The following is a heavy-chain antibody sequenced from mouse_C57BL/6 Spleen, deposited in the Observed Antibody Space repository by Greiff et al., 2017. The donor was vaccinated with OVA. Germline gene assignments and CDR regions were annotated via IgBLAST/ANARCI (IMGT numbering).Heavy chain of an antibody. Sequence: DVKLVESGGGLVKPGGSLKLSCAASGFTFSSYAMSWVRQTPEKRLEWVATISDGGSYTYYPDNVKGRFTSSRDNAKNNLYLQMSHLKSEDTAMYYCARDEGTTVVENYAMDYWGQGTSVTVSS. CDR3: ARDEGTTVVENYAMDY. CDR2: ISDGGSYT. V-gene: IGHV5-4*01. CDR1: GFTFSSYA. J-gene: IGHJ4*01. D-gene: IGHD1-1*01.